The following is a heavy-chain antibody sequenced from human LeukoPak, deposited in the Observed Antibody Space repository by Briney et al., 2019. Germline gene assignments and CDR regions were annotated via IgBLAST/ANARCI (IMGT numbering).Heavy chain of an antibody. J-gene: IGHJ4*02. CDR3: AREGRGSYY. V-gene: IGHV4-34*01. D-gene: IGHD5-12*01. CDR2: INHSGST. Sequence: PSETLSLTCAVYGGSFSGYYWGWIRQPPGKGLEWIGEINHSGSTNYNPSLKSRVTISVDTSKNQFSLKLSSVTAADTAVYYCAREGRGSYYGGQGTLVTVSS. CDR1: GGSFSGYY.